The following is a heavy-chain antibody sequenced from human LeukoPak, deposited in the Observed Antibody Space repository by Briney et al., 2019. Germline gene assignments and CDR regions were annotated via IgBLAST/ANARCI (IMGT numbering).Heavy chain of an antibody. J-gene: IGHJ4*02. V-gene: IGHV4-34*01. CDR2: INHSGST. Sequence: SDTLSLTCAVYGGSFSGYYWSWVRQPPGKGLEWMGEINHSGSTNYNPSLKSRVTISVDTSKNQFSLKLSSVTAADTAVYYCARGGIAVAGEHDYWGQGTLVTVSS. CDR3: ARGGIAVAGEHDY. D-gene: IGHD6-19*01. CDR1: GGSFSGYY.